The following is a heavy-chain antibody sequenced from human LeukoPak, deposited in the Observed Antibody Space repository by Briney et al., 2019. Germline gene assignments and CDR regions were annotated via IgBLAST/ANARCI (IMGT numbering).Heavy chain of an antibody. CDR2: ISYDGSNK. Sequence: QTGGSLRLSCAASGFTFSSYAMHWVRQAPGKGLEWVAVISYDGSNKYYADSVKGRFTISRDNSKNTLYLQMNSLRAEDTAVYYRAPFTVTTFGPSYWGQGTLVTVSS. CDR1: GFTFSSYA. V-gene: IGHV3-30-3*01. J-gene: IGHJ4*02. D-gene: IGHD4-17*01. CDR3: APFTVTTFGPSY.